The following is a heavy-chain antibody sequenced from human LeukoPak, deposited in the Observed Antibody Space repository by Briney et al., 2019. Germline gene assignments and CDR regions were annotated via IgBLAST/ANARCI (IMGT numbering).Heavy chain of an antibody. J-gene: IGHJ4*02. Sequence: PGGSLTLTCPASGFTFSSYGIHWVRQAPAKGLEWVAFIRYEGSNKYYADSVKGGFTISRDNSKTTLYLQMTSLRAGDTAVYYCAKVPRSGSHCSSTSCSIDYWGQGTLVTVSS. CDR1: GFTFSSYG. CDR2: IRYEGSNK. V-gene: IGHV3-30*02. CDR3: AKVPRSGSHCSSTSCSIDY. D-gene: IGHD2-2*01.